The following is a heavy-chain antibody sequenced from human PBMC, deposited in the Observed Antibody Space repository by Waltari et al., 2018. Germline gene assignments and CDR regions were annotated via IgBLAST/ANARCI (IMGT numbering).Heavy chain of an antibody. J-gene: IGHJ4*02. CDR1: GGSFTDYY. V-gene: IGHV4-34*01. D-gene: IGHD3-3*01. CDR3: AREFGRKLRFLEWLLRETYYFDY. CDR2: INHSEST. Sequence: QVQLQQWGAGLLKPSETLSLTRDVYGGSFTDYYWRWIRQPPGKGLEWIGEINHSESTNYNPSLKSRVTISVDTSKSQFSLKLSSVTAADTAVYYCAREFGRKLRFLEWLLRETYYFDYWGQGTLVTVSS.